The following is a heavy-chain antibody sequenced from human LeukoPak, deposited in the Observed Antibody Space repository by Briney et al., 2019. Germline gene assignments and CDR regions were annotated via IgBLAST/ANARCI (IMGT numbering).Heavy chain of an antibody. D-gene: IGHD1-26*01. CDR3: AREFVQWEPDY. J-gene: IGHJ4*02. Sequence: SETLSLTCTVSGGSISSYYWSWIRQPPGKGLEWIGYICYSGSTNYNPSLKSRVTISVDTSKNQFSLKLSSVTAADTAVYYCAREFVQWEPDYWGQGTLVTVSS. V-gene: IGHV4-59*01. CDR1: GGSISSYY. CDR2: ICYSGST.